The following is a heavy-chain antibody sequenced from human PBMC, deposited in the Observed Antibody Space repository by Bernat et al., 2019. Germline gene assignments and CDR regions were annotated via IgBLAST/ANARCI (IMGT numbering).Heavy chain of an antibody. J-gene: IGHJ6*02. CDR3: ARGFFECYGSGSHWAGSYGMDV. Sequence: QVQLVQSGAEVKKPGASVKVSCKASGYTFTSYAMHWVRQAPGQRLEWMGWINAGNGNTKYSQKFQGRVTITRDTSASTAYMELSSLRSEDTAVYYCARGFFECYGSGSHWAGSYGMDVWGQGTTVTVSS. D-gene: IGHD3-10*01. CDR2: INAGNGNT. CDR1: GYTFTSYA. V-gene: IGHV1-3*01.